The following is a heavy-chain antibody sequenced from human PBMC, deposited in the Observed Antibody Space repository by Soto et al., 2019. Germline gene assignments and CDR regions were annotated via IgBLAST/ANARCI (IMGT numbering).Heavy chain of an antibody. J-gene: IGHJ4*02. Sequence: SETLSLTCAVSGYSISSSNWWGWIRQPPGKGLEWIGYIYYSGNTYYNPYLKSRFSISVDTSKNQFSLKLSSVTAADTAVYYCARDFKHYSSPPGPLEYWGLGTPVTVS. D-gene: IGHD6-13*01. V-gene: IGHV4-28*03. CDR2: IYYSGNT. CDR1: GYSISSSNW. CDR3: ARDFKHYSSPPGPLEY.